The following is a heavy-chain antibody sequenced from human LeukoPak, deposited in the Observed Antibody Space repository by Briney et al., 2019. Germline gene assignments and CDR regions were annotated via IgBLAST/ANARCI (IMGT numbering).Heavy chain of an antibody. J-gene: IGHJ4*02. D-gene: IGHD3-3*01. Sequence: GGSLRLSCAASGFTFSSYAMSWVRQAPGKGLEWVSAISGSGGSTYYADSVKGRFTISRDNSKNTLYLQMNSLRAEDTAVYYCAKEPITIFGVVTRRRFDYWGQGTLVTVSS. CDR1: GFTFSSYA. V-gene: IGHV3-23*01. CDR3: AKEPITIFGVVTRRRFDY. CDR2: ISGSGGST.